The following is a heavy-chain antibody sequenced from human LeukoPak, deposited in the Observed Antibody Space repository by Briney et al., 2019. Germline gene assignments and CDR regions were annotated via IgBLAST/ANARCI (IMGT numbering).Heavy chain of an antibody. V-gene: IGHV3-9*01. CDR2: ISWNSGSI. J-gene: IGHJ6*02. D-gene: IGHD3-10*01. CDR1: GFTFDDYA. CDR3: AKDISYYYGSGSSHGMDV. Sequence: GRSLRLSCAASGFTFDDYAMHWVRQAPGKGLEWVSGISWNSGSIGYADSVKGRFTISRDNAKNSLYLQMNSLRAEDTALYYCAKDISYYYGSGSSHGMDVWGQGTTVTVSS.